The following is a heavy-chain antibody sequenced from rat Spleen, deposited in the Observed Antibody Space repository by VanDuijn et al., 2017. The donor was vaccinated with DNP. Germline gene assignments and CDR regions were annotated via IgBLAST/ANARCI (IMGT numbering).Heavy chain of an antibody. D-gene: IGHD1-9*01. CDR3: TRRGHTTGLNWFVY. Sequence: EVKLVESGGGLVQPGRSLKLSCAAAGFSFNDYWMAWVRQAPTEGLEWVAYIRYDGGSTYYPDSVKGRFTISRDNAKSTLYLQMNSLRSEDTATYYCTRRGHTTGLNWFVYWGQGTLVTVSS. J-gene: IGHJ3*01. V-gene: IGHV5-20*01. CDR2: IRYDGGST. CDR1: GFSFNDYW.